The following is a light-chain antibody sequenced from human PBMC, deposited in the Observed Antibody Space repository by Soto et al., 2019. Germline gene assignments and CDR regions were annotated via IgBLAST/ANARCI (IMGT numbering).Light chain of an antibody. CDR2: ATS. CDR3: QQTYNTPLT. V-gene: IGKV1-39*01. CDR1: QNVASY. J-gene: IGKJ4*01. Sequence: DIQMTQSPSSLSASVGDKVTITCRASQNVASYLNWYQQKLGTAPKDLIYATSTLKTGVPSRFSGSGSGTEFILTITSLQPEDFATYYCQQTYNTPLTFGGGTKVEIK.